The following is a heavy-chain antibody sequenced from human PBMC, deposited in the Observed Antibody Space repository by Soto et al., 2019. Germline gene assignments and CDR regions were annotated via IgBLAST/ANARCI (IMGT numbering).Heavy chain of an antibody. CDR1: RGAFGDYW. V-gene: IGHV3-74*01. CDR2: INRDANDI. Sequence: EVQLVESGGGLVQPGGSLRLSCEASRGAFGDYWMHWVRQAPGKGLVWVSRINRDANDIIYADSVQGRFTASRDNAKNMIFLQIYNLIVEDTVVYYCARDVPHNWFYAWGQGTLVTVSS. J-gene: IGHJ5*02. D-gene: IGHD2-2*01. CDR3: ARDVPHNWFYA.